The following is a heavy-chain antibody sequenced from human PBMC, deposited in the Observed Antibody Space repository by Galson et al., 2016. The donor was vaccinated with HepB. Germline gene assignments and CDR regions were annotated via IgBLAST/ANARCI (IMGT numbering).Heavy chain of an antibody. D-gene: IGHD2-15*01. CDR3: AREGGCSGGRCHNAAFDI. V-gene: IGHV3-13*01. CDR1: GFTFSNYA. Sequence: SLRLSCAASGFTFSNYAMHWVRQATGQGLEWVSAIGAAVDTYYPGSVKGRFTISRENAKNSLYLHMNGLRSGDTAVYYCAREGGCSGGRCHNAAFDIWGQGTMVTVSS. J-gene: IGHJ3*02. CDR2: IGAAVDT.